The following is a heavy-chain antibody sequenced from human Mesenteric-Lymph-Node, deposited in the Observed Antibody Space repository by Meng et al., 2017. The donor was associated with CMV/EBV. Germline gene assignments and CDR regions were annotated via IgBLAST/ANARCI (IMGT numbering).Heavy chain of an antibody. J-gene: IGHJ5*02. V-gene: IGHV1-18*04. CDR1: GFRFTANC. CDR3: ARTPIGVVPSDL. CDR2: INPYNGNR. D-gene: IGHD3-22*01. Sequence: MASGFRFTANCITWVRQAPGQGLEWMGWINPYNGNRDYAQNLQGRVTLTTDTSTTTAYLELGSLRSDDTAVYYCARTPIGVVPSDLWGQGTLVTVSS.